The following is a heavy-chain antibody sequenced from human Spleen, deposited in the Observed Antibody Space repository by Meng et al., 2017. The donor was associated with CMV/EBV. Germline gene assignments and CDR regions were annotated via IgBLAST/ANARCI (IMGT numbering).Heavy chain of an antibody. D-gene: IGHD3-10*01. CDR2: IHHSGSA. Sequence: QVQLQESGPGLVEPSQTLSLPCTVSGGSMSSGNYYWSWIRQPPGKGLEWIGYIHHSGSAYYNPSLKSRVSISVDTSKNQFSLKLSSVTATDTAVYYCARDRTYPSGLDYWGQGTLVTVSS. J-gene: IGHJ4*02. CDR3: ARDRTYPSGLDY. CDR1: GGSMSSGNYY. V-gene: IGHV4-30-4*01.